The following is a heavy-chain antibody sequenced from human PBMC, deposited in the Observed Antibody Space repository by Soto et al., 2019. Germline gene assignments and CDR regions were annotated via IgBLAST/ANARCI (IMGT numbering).Heavy chain of an antibody. CDR3: AKGVAQSTSYIEY. D-gene: IGHD3-3*01. CDR2: ITGSGSAT. J-gene: IGHJ4*02. Sequence: GGSLRLSCAASGFTFSNCAMTWVRQAPGKGLEWVAAITGSGSATDHADSVKGRFAVSRDNSKDTLYLQMNNLRVEDTALYYCAKGVAQSTSYIEYWGQGALVTVSS. V-gene: IGHV3-23*01. CDR1: GFTFSNCA.